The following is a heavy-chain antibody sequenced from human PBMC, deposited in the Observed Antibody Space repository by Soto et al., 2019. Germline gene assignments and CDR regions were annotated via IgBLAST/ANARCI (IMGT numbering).Heavy chain of an antibody. CDR3: ARSQYCGGDCYSDGADY. J-gene: IGHJ4*02. CDR2: ISSSSSYR. D-gene: IGHD2-21*02. V-gene: IGHV3-21*01. CDR1: GCTFSFYS. Sequence: PGGSLRLSCAASGCTFSFYSMNWVSQAPGKRLEWVSSISSSSSYRYYADSVKGRFTISRDNAKNSLFLQMNSLRAEDTAVYYCARSQYCGGDCYSDGADYWGQGTLVTVSS.